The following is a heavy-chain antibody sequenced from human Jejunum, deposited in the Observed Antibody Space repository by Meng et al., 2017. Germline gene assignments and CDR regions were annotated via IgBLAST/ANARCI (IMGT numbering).Heavy chain of an antibody. CDR1: GLTFSDHY. J-gene: IGHJ4*02. Sequence: GESLKISCAASGLTFSDHYMDWVRQAPGKGLEWVGRIRNKANSYTTEYAASVKGRFTISRDDSKNSLYLQMNSLRTEDTAVYYCASSPSGTYYFDYWGQGTLVTVYS. CDR3: ASSPSGTYYFDY. D-gene: IGHD1-26*01. V-gene: IGHV3-72*01. CDR2: IRNKANSYTT.